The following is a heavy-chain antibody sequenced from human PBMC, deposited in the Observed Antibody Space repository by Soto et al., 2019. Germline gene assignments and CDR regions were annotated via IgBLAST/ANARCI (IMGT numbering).Heavy chain of an antibody. CDR1: GVTLSDYP. D-gene: IGHD2-21*01. J-gene: IGHJ5*02. V-gene: IGHV1-69*01. CDR3: SRGNCGYATCNNWILNWVDP. CDR2: PLPIFGTT. Sequence: QVQLVQSGAEVKKPGSSVKVSCKASGVTLSDYPINWVRQAPGQGLEWMGGPLPIFGTTIYAQKFQGRLTITANEATNTVYMELSDLRPADTAIFYCSRGNCGYATCNNWILNWVDPWGKGTLVTVSS.